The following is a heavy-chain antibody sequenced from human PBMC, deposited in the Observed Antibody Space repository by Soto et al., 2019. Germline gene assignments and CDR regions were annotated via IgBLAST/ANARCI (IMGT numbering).Heavy chain of an antibody. CDR3: ARDSQSKQQHPYYYYGMDV. D-gene: IGHD6-13*01. CDR2: ISSSSSYI. CDR1: GFTFSSYS. Sequence: EVQLVESGGGLVKPGGSLRLSCAASGFTFSSYSMNWVRQAPGKGLEWVSSISSSSSYIYYADSVKGRFTISRDNAKNSLYMQMNSLRAEDTAVYYCARDSQSKQQHPYYYYGMDVWGQGTTVTVSS. V-gene: IGHV3-21*01. J-gene: IGHJ6*02.